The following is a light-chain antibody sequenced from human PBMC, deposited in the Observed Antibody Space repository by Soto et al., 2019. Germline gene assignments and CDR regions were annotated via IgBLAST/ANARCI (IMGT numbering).Light chain of an antibody. CDR2: GAS. CDR3: QKSYTTPRK. Sequence: LSSLSASVGDRVTLSCRASQNIRTSVNWYQQKEGKAPQLLLYGASTLQSGVPSRFTGSGSGTEFTLTISSVQPEDFATYYCQKSYTTPRKFGQGTKVDIK. J-gene: IGKJ1*01. V-gene: IGKV1-39*01. CDR1: QNIRTS.